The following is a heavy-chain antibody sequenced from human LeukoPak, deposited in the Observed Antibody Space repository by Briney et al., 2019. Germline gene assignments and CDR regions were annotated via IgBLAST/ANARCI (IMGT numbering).Heavy chain of an antibody. D-gene: IGHD4-11*01. Sequence: PSETLSLTCTVYGGSFSDYHWSWIRQPPGKGLEWIGEISHGRSTNYNLSLMGRVTMSVDTSKNQFSLKLSSVSAADTAVYYCARARGPTVLYYFDYWGQGALVTVSS. CDR2: ISHGRST. CDR3: ARARGPTVLYYFDY. J-gene: IGHJ4*02. CDR1: GGSFSDYH. V-gene: IGHV4-34*01.